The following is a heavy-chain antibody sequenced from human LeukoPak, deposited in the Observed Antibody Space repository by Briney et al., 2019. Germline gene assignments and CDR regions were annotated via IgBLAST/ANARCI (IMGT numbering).Heavy chain of an antibody. CDR2: FNPSGDTT. CDR1: GYTFTVYY. D-gene: IGHD7-27*01. Sequence: ASVKVSCRASGYTFTVYYIHWVRQAPGQGLEWVGIFNPSGDTTSYAQKFQGRVTMTRSASINTAYMELTDLRSEDTAVYYCARAPRSWGFDYWGQGTLVTVSS. J-gene: IGHJ4*02. V-gene: IGHV1-46*01. CDR3: ARAPRSWGFDY.